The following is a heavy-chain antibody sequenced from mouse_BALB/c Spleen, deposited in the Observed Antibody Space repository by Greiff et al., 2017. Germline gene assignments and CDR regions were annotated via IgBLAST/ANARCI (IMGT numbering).Heavy chain of an antibody. V-gene: IGHV3-6*02. Sequence: VQLKQSGPGLVKPSQSLSLTCSVTGYSITSGYYWNWIRQFPGNKLEWMGYISYDGSNNYNPSLKNRISITRDTSKNQFFLKLNSVTTEDTATYYCASYDGYLLFDYWGQGTTLTVSS. CDR1: GYSITSGYY. D-gene: IGHD2-3*01. CDR2: ISYDGSN. J-gene: IGHJ2*01. CDR3: ASYDGYLLFDY.